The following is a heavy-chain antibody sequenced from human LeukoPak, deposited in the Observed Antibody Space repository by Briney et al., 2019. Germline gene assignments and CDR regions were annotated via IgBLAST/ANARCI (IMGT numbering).Heavy chain of an antibody. Sequence: TSETLSLTCAVYGGSFSGYYWSWIRQPPGKGLEWIGEINHSGSTNYNPSLKSRVTISVDTSKNQFSLKLSSVTAADTAVYYCARVPRWLRYFDYWGQGTLVTASS. J-gene: IGHJ4*02. CDR2: INHSGST. CDR1: GGSFSGYY. V-gene: IGHV4-34*01. D-gene: IGHD5-12*01. CDR3: ARVPRWLRYFDY.